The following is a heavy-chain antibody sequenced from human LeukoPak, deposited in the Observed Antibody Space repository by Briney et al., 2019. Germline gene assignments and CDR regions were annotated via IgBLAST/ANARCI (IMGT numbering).Heavy chain of an antibody. V-gene: IGHV1-69*13. D-gene: IGHD5-18*01. Sequence: EASVKVSCKASGGTFSSYAISWVRQAPGQGLEWMGGIIPIFGTANYAQKFQGRVTITADESTSTAYMELSSLRSEDTAVYYCARGGKWLRQKRTGYSYGFLGYWGQGTLVTVSS. CDR1: GGTFSSYA. CDR3: ARGGKWLRQKRTGYSYGFLGY. J-gene: IGHJ4*02. CDR2: IIPIFGTA.